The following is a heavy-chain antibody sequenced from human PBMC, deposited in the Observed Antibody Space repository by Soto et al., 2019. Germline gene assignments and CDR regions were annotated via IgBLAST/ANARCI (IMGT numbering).Heavy chain of an antibody. CDR3: ASGGNWFDP. CDR1: GGSISNYY. D-gene: IGHD3-16*01. J-gene: IGHJ5*02. V-gene: IGHV4-59*01. Sequence: SETLSLTCNVSGGSISNYYWTWVRQSPEKGLEWIGYMYYNGNINYSPSLKSRVTISIDTSKNQFSLTLKSVTAADTAVYYCASGGNWFDPWGQGVLVTVSS. CDR2: MYYNGNI.